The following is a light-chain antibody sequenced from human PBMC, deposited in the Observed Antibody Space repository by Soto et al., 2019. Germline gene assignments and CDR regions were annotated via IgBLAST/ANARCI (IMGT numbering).Light chain of an antibody. Sequence: QSALAQPASVSGSPGQSITISCTGTSSDVGGYHYVSWYQHRPGRVPKLIIYEVTNRASGVTNRFSASKSGNTASLTTSGLLADDEADYYCTSYTSSGTLVFGGGTKLTVL. V-gene: IGLV2-14*01. J-gene: IGLJ3*02. CDR2: EVT. CDR3: TSYTSSGTLV. CDR1: SSDVGGYHY.